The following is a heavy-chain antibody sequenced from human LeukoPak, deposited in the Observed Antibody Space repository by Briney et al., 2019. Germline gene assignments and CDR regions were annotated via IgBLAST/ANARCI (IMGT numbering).Heavy chain of an antibody. CDR2: VLPIFRIT. D-gene: IGHD1-14*01. Sequence: SVKVSCKASGGSFSRYGISWVRQAPGQGLEWMGGVLPIFRITNYAQRFQGRVTMTEDTSTDTAYMELSSLRSEDTAVYYCAITSTGSPYQHWGQGTLVTVSS. J-gene: IGHJ1*01. V-gene: IGHV1-69*10. CDR1: GGSFSRYG. CDR3: AITSTGSPYQH.